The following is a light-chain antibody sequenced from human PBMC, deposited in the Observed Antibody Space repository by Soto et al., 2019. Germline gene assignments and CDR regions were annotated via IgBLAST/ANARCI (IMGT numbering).Light chain of an antibody. CDR2: DSS. CDR3: QQYSDYSPRT. J-gene: IGKJ1*01. V-gene: IGKV1-5*01. Sequence: DIQMTQSLSSLSASVGGRFTITWRPSQSINNWLAWYQQKPGKAPNLLISDSSDLQSGVPSRFSGSGSGTEFTLTISSLQPDDFATYYCQQYSDYSPRTFAQGTKVDIK. CDR1: QSINNW.